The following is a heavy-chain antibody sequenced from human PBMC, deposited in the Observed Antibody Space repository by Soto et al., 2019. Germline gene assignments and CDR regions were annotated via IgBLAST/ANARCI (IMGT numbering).Heavy chain of an antibody. CDR2: IKRKSDGETT. CDR1: GFTFSNAW. V-gene: IGHV3-15*01. Sequence: EVQLVESGGGLVKPGGSLRLSCAASGFTFSNAWMNWVRQAPGKGLEWVGRIKRKSDGETTDYAAPVKGRFTISRDDSKNTLYLQMNSLKTEDTAVYYCTTGLTYYYDSSGYYWAGGMDVWGQGITVTVSS. J-gene: IGHJ6*02. D-gene: IGHD3-22*01. CDR3: TTGLTYYYDSSGYYWAGGMDV.